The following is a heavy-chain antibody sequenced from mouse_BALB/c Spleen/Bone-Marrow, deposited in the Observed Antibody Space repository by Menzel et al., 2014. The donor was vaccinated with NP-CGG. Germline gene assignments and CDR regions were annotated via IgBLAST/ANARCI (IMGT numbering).Heavy chain of an antibody. CDR2: IYPGDGDT. Sequence: VQLQQSGADLVRPGSSVKISCKASGYAFSSYWMNWVKQRPGQGLEWIGQIYPGDGDTNYNGKFKGKATLTADKSSSTAYMQLSSLTSGDSAVYFCARSLYYGSSYPLYAMDYWGQGTSVTVSS. D-gene: IGHD1-1*01. V-gene: IGHV1-80*01. J-gene: IGHJ4*01. CDR1: GYAFSSYW. CDR3: ARSLYYGSSYPLYAMDY.